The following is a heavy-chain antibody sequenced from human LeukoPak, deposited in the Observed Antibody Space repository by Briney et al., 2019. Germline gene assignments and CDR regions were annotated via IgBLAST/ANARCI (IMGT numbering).Heavy chain of an antibody. D-gene: IGHD1-7*01. Sequence: GGSLRLSCAASGFTVSSNYMSWVRQAPGKGLEWVSVIYSGGSTYYADSVKGRFTISRDNPKNTLYLQMNSLRAEDTAVYYCARSWYNWNYVGAFDIWGQGTMVTVSS. CDR2: IYSGGST. V-gene: IGHV3-66*01. J-gene: IGHJ3*02. CDR3: ARSWYNWNYVGAFDI. CDR1: GFTVSSNY.